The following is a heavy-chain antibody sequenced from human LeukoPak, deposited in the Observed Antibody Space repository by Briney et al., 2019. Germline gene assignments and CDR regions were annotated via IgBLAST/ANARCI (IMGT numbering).Heavy chain of an antibody. Sequence: SLRLSCSGSGFTFDDYAMHWLRQAPGKGLEWGSGISCNSGSIGYADSVKGRFTRSRYNAKTSLYLKMNSLRAEDTAVYYCVRGGKGLYVSVTYPDYWGQGTLVTVSS. CDR3: VRGGKGLYVSVTYPDY. CDR1: GFTFDDYA. V-gene: IGHV3-9*01. J-gene: IGHJ4*02. D-gene: IGHD3-16*02. CDR2: ISCNSGSI.